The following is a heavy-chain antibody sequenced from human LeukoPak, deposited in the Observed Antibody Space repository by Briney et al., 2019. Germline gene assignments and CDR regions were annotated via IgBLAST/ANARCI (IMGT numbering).Heavy chain of an antibody. D-gene: IGHD5-24*01. CDR2: IKQDGSEK. CDR1: GFTFSSYW. V-gene: IGHV3-7*04. J-gene: IGHJ3*02. Sequence: TGGSLRLSCAASGFTFSSYWMSWVRQAPGKGLEWVANIKQDGSEKYYVDSVKGRFTISRDNAKNSLYLQMNSLRAEDTAVYYCARGQWLQFDVFGIWGQGTMVTVSS. CDR3: ARGQWLQFDVFGI.